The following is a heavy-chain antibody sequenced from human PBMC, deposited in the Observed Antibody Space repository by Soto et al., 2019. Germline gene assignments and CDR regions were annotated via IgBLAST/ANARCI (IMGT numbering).Heavy chain of an antibody. V-gene: IGHV1-8*02. CDR1: GYTFTSYD. D-gene: IGHD6-6*01. CDR2: MNPNSGNT. J-gene: IGHJ6*03. Sequence: ASVKVSCKASGYTFTSYDINWVRQATGQGLEWMGWMNPNSGNTGYAQKFQGRVTMTRNTSISTAYMELSSLRSEDTAVYYCAGIPPYSSSSDYYYYYYMDVWGKGTTVTVSS. CDR3: AGIPPYSSSSDYYYYYYMDV.